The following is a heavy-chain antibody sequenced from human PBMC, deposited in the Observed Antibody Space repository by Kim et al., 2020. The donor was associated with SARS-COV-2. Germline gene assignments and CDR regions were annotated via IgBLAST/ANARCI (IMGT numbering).Heavy chain of an antibody. CDR1: GGTFSSYA. J-gene: IGHJ6*02. CDR2: IIPIFGTA. Sequence: SVKVSCKASGGTFSSYAISWVRQAPGQGLEWMGGIIPIFGTANYAQKFQGRVTITADESTSTAYIELSSLSSEDTAVYYCARGGYSLRLYYYYGMDVWGQGTTVTVSS. CDR3: ARGGYSLRLYYYYGMDV. D-gene: IGHD5-18*01. V-gene: IGHV1-69*13.